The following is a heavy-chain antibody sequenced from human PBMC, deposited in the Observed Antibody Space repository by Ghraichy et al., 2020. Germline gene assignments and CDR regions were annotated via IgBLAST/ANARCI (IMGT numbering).Heavy chain of an antibody. Sequence: GGSLRLTCAASGFTFSSYSMNWVRQAPGKGLEWVSYISSSSSTIYYPDSVKGRFTISRDNAKNSLFLQMNSLRDEDTAVYYCASSIIAFDMWGLGTMVTVSS. V-gene: IGHV3-48*02. D-gene: IGHD2-21*01. CDR3: ASSIIAFDM. J-gene: IGHJ3*02. CDR2: ISSSSSTI. CDR1: GFTFSSYS.